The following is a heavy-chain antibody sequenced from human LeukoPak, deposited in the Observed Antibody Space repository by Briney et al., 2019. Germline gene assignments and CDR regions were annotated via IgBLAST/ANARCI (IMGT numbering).Heavy chain of an antibody. Sequence: PSQTLSLTCIVSGGSISGGSYYWTWIRQPAGKGLEWIGRIYTSGSTNYSPSLKSRVTISLDMSENQFSLKLSSVTAADTAVYYCARLTGRVLWFVFTSGGNNWFDPWGQGTLVTVSS. J-gene: IGHJ5*02. V-gene: IGHV4-61*02. D-gene: IGHD3-10*01. CDR3: ARLTGRVLWFVFTSGGNNWFDP. CDR2: IYTSGST. CDR1: GGSISGGSYY.